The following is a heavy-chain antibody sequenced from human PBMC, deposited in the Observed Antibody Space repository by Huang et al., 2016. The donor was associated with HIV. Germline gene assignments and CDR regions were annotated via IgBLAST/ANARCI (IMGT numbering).Heavy chain of an antibody. J-gene: IGHJ3*02. CDR1: GFTFSTYN. Sequence: EVQLMESGGGLVQPGGSLRLSCAASGFTFSTYNMNWVRQAPGKGLEWVSYITSSSGSIYYADSGKGRFTSSRDNAKNSLYLQMNSLRAEDTAVYYCARFGSYYYGSGSYLDAFDIWGQGTMVTVSS. V-gene: IGHV3-48*01. D-gene: IGHD3-10*01. CDR3: ARFGSYYYGSGSYLDAFDI. CDR2: ITSSSGSI.